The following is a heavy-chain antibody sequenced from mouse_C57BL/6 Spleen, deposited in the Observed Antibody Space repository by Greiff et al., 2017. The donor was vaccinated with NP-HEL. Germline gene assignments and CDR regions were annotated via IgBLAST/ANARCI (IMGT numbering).Heavy chain of an antibody. D-gene: IGHD1-1*01. Sequence: QVQLKQSGAELVKPGASVKISCKASGYAFSSYWMNWVKQRPGKGLEWIGQIYPGDGDTNYNGKFKGKATLTADKSSSTAYMQLSSLTSEDSAVYFCARGGYYGSKDYAMDYWGQGTSVTVSS. CDR2: IYPGDGDT. CDR1: GYAFSSYW. CDR3: ARGGYYGSKDYAMDY. V-gene: IGHV1-80*01. J-gene: IGHJ4*01.